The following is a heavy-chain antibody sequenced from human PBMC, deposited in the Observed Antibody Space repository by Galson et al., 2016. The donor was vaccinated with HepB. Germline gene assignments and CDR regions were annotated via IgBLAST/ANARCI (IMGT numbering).Heavy chain of an antibody. D-gene: IGHD6-19*01. CDR3: ARDLSGAVPAAYGMDV. CDR1: GFTFGSYA. J-gene: IGHJ6*02. V-gene: IGHV3-33*01. Sequence: SLRLSCAASGFTFGSYAMHWVRQAPGKGLEWVAVMRYGGSKKYYSDSVKGRFTISRDNSKNTLYLQMNSLRVEDTAVFYCARDLSGAVPAAYGMDVWGQGTTVTVSS. CDR2: MRYGGSKK.